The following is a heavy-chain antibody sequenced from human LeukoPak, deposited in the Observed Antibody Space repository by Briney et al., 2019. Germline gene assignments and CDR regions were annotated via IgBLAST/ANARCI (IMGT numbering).Heavy chain of an antibody. V-gene: IGHV3-48*03. J-gene: IGHJ5*02. CDR2: ISNSPINI. Sequence: QAGRSLRLSCAASGFTFSDYGMNWVRQPPGKGLGWVSYISNSPINIYYADSVRGRFTISRDNAKNSVFLQMNSLRAEDTAVYYCARGSADDDDKWIDPWGQGTLVTVSS. CDR1: GFTFSDYG. D-gene: IGHD1-1*01. CDR3: ARGSADDDDKWIDP.